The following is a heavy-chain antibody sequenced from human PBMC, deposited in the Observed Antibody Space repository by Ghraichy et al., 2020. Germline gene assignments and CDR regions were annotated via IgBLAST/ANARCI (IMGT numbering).Heavy chain of an antibody. CDR2: ISGSGGST. CDR3: AKDFPSLSGGDYEPPYYYYGMDV. J-gene: IGHJ6*02. D-gene: IGHD4-17*01. Sequence: GGSLRLSCAASGFTFSSYAMSWVRQAPGKGLEWVSAISGSGGSTYYADSVKGRFTISRDNSKNTLYLQMNSLRAEDTAVYYCAKDFPSLSGGDYEPPYYYYGMDVWGQGTTVTVSS. V-gene: IGHV3-23*01. CDR1: GFTFSSYA.